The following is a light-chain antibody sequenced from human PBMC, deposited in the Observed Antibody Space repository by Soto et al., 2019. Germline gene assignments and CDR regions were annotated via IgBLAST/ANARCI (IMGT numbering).Light chain of an antibody. CDR2: VAY. J-gene: IGKJ2*01. Sequence: EIVLTQSQAILSASTGERATLACMASQTVSYNLAWSQQMPGQSPRLLIYVAYTRATDIPVRFSGSSSGTEVTLTISSLQSEDSAVDYGQQYNIWPPLYTFGQGTTL. CDR1: QTVSYN. CDR3: QQYNIWPPLYT. V-gene: IGKV3-15*01.